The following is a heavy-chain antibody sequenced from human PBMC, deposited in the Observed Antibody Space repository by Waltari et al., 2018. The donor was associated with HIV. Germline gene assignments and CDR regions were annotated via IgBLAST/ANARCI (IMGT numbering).Heavy chain of an antibody. V-gene: IGHV1-24*01. Sequence: QVQLVQSGAEVKKPGASVKVSCKVSGYTLTELSMHWVRQAPGKGLEWMGGFDPEDGETIYAQKFQGRVTMTEDTSTDTAYMELSSLRSEDTAVYYCATDASPGATPDVDYYYGMDVWGQGTTVTVSS. D-gene: IGHD1-26*01. CDR2: FDPEDGET. CDR1: GYTLTELS. J-gene: IGHJ6*02. CDR3: ATDASPGATPDVDYYYGMDV.